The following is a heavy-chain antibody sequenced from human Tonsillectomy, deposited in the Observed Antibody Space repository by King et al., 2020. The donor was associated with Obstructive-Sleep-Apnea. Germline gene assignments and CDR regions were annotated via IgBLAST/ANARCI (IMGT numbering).Heavy chain of an antibody. J-gene: IGHJ4*02. Sequence: VQLVESGGGLVQPGGSLRLCCAASGFTFSSYWMSWVRQAPGKGLEWVANIKLDGSEKSYVDSVKGRFTISRDNAKNSLYLQMNSLTADDTAVYYCAREAGALYYFDYWGQGTLVTVSS. D-gene: IGHD3-10*01. V-gene: IGHV3-7*03. CDR3: AREAGALYYFDY. CDR1: GFTFSSYW. CDR2: IKLDGSEK.